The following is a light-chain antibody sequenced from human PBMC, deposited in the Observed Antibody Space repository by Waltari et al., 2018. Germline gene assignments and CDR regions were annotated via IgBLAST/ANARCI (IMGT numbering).Light chain of an antibody. V-gene: IGKV3-20*01. J-gene: IGKJ2*01. CDR1: QSVSGRY. CDR2: GAS. CDR3: QLYGRSPYT. Sequence: EIVLPQSPGLLSLSPGDRATLPCRASQSVSGRYLAWYQQKPGQAPRLLIYGASSSATGIPDRFSGSGSGTDLTLVISRLEPEDFAVYYCQLYGRSPYTFGQGTKLEIK.